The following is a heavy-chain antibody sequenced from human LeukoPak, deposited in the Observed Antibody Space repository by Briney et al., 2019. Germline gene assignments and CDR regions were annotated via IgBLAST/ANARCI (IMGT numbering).Heavy chain of an antibody. CDR2: INHSGST. D-gene: IGHD2-15*01. J-gene: IGHJ6*02. CDR3: ARGQWGYCSGGSCYPPRYYYYGMDV. V-gene: IGHV4-34*01. Sequence: GSLRLSCAASGFPVSSKYMSWIRQPPGKGLEWIGEINHSGSTNYNPSLKSRVTISVDTSKNQFSLKLSSVTAADTAVYYCARGQWGYCSGGSCYPPRYYYYGMDVWGQGTTVTVSS. CDR1: GFPVSSKY.